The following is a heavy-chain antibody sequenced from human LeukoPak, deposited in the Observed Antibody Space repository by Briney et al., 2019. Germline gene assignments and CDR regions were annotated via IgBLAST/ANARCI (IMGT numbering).Heavy chain of an antibody. Sequence: GGSLRLSCVVSGFTFNNYGMSWVRQAPGKGLEWVSAISGSGFNTYYADSVKGRFTISRDNSENTLYLQMNSLRAEDTAVYYCAKVGYTYGYRTPPEYFQHWGQGTLVTVSS. J-gene: IGHJ1*01. CDR3: AKVGYTYGYRTPPEYFQH. CDR1: GFTFNNYG. CDR2: ISGSGFNT. V-gene: IGHV3-23*01. D-gene: IGHD5-18*01.